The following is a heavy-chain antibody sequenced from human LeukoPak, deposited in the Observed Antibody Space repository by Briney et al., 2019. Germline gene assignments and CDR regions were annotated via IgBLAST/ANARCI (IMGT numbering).Heavy chain of an antibody. CDR2: ISSSGSTI. J-gene: IGHJ3*02. V-gene: IGHV3-48*03. Sequence: GGSLRLSCAASGFTFSSYEMNWVRQAPGKGLEWVSYISSSGSTIYYADTVKGRFTISRDNAKNSLYLQMNSLRAEDTAVYYCPRDSRHFDWLLGAAFDIWGQGTMVTVSS. D-gene: IGHD3-9*01. CDR3: PRDSRHFDWLLGAAFDI. CDR1: GFTFSSYE.